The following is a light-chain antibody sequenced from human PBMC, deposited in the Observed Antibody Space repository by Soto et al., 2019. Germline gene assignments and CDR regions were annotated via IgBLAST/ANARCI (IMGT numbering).Light chain of an antibody. CDR1: RSDVGGYNY. CDR2: DVS. CDR3: NSDSSSSTPYDV. J-gene: IGLJ1*01. V-gene: IGLV2-14*01. Sequence: QSALTQPASVSGSPGQSITLSCTGTRSDVGGYNYVSWYQPHPGKAPKLMIYDVSNRPAGISNRFSGSKSGNTASLTISGLQAEDEADYDCNSDSSSSTPYDVVATGTKLTVL.